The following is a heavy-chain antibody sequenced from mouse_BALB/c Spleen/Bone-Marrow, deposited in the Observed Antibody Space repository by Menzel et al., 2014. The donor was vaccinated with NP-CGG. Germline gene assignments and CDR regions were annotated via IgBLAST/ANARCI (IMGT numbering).Heavy chain of an antibody. D-gene: IGHD2-1*01. CDR3: ARDYGNYLFAY. J-gene: IGHJ3*01. CDR2: ISYDGSN. V-gene: IGHV3-6*02. Sequence: EVKLMESGPGLVKPSQSLSLPCSVTGYSITSGYYWNWIRQFPGNKLEWMGYISYDGSNNYNPSLKNRISITRDTSKNQFFLKLNSVTTEDTATYYCARDYGNYLFAYWGQGTLVTVSA. CDR1: GYSITSGYY.